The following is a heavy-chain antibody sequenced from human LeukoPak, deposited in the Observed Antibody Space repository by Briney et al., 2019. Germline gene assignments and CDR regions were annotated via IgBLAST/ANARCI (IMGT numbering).Heavy chain of an antibody. Sequence: PSETLSLTCTVSGGSISSSTYYWGWIRQPPGKGLEWIGSIYYDGSTYYNPSLKSRVTISVDTSKNQFSLKLSSVTAADTAVYYCARLNSIRTYYYDLWGQGTLVTVSS. CDR1: GGSISSSTYY. D-gene: IGHD3-22*01. V-gene: IGHV4-39*01. J-gene: IGHJ4*02. CDR3: ARLNSIRTYYYDL. CDR2: IYYDGST.